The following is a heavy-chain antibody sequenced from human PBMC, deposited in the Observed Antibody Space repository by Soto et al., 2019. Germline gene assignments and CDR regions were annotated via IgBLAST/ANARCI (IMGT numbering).Heavy chain of an antibody. D-gene: IGHD2-2*01. CDR1: GGTFSSYA. V-gene: IGHV1-69*13. Sequence: GASVKVSCKTSGGTFSSYAISWVRQAPGQGLEWIGGIIPIFYTANYSQKFQGRVTITADESTSTAYMELSSLSSEDTAVYYCARHDCISTSCYYYYYSMDVWGQGTTVTVSS. J-gene: IGHJ6*02. CDR3: ARHDCISTSCYYYYYSMDV. CDR2: IIPIFYTA.